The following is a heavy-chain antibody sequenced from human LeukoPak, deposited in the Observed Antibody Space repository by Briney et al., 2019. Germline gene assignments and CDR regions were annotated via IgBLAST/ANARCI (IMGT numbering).Heavy chain of an antibody. CDR1: GGTFSSYA. V-gene: IGHV1-69*05. CDR3: AGGWPRPSWSGSLEYFDY. J-gene: IGHJ4*02. CDR2: IIPIFGTA. D-gene: IGHD3-3*01. Sequence: GSSVKVSCKASGGTFSSYAISWVRQAPGQGLEWMGGIIPIFGTANYAQKFQGRVTITTDESTSTAYMELSSLRSEDTAVYYCAGGWPRPSWSGSLEYFDYWGQGTLVTVSS.